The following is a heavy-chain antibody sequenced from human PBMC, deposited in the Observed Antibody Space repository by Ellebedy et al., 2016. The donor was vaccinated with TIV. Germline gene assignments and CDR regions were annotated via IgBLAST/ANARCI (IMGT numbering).Heavy chain of an antibody. J-gene: IGHJ4*02. CDR1: GYSFSNHG. V-gene: IGHV1-18*01. CDR2: ISAHSGNT. CDR3: ARDRRYDYDSSGY. Sequence: ASVKVSCKASGYSFSNHGISWVRQAPGQELEWMGWISAHSGNTNYAQKFQGRVIITTDTSTSTAYMELRSLRADDTAVYYSARDRRYDYDSSGYWGQGTLVTVSS. D-gene: IGHD3-22*01.